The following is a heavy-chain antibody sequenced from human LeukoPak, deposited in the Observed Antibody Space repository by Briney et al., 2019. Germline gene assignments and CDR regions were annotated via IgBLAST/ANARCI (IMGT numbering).Heavy chain of an antibody. CDR2: IIPIFGTA. J-gene: IGHJ6*03. Sequence: SVKVSCKASGGTFSSYAISWVRQAPGQGLEWMGGIIPIFGTANYAQKFQGRVTITADKSTSTAYMELSGLRSEDTAVYYCALISAAGNLYYYYMDVWGKGTTVTVSS. V-gene: IGHV1-69*06. D-gene: IGHD6-13*01. CDR3: ALISAAGNLYYYYMDV. CDR1: GGTFSSYA.